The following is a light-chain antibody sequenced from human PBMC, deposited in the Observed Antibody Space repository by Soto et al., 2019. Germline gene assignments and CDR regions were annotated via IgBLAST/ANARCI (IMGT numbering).Light chain of an antibody. V-gene: IGLV1-47*01. CDR2: GNN. J-gene: IGLJ3*02. Sequence: QSVLTQPPSASGTPGQTVTISSSGSSSNIGTNYVFWYQQLPGTAPKILIYGNNQRPSGVPDRFSGSRSGTSASLAISGLRPEDEADYYCAVWDDSLSGVVFGGGTKVTVL. CDR3: AVWDDSLSGVV. CDR1: SSNIGTNY.